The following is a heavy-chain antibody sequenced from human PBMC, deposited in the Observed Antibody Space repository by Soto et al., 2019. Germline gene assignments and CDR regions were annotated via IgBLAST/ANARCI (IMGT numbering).Heavy chain of an antibody. D-gene: IGHD6-13*01. Sequence: GGSLRLSCAASGFTFSSYGMHWVRQAPGKGLEWVAVISYDGSNKYYADSVKGRFTISRDNSKNTLYLQMNSLRAEDTAVYYCAKDLLAAARGKRFSYYYGMDVWGQGTTVTVSS. V-gene: IGHV3-30*18. J-gene: IGHJ6*02. CDR3: AKDLLAAARGKRFSYYYGMDV. CDR1: GFTFSSYG. CDR2: ISYDGSNK.